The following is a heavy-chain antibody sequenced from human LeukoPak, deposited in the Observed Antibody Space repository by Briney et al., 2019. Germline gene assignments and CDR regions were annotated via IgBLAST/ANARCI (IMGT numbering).Heavy chain of an antibody. J-gene: IGHJ4*02. D-gene: IGHD1-26*01. CDR3: ARDEKIVGASGQDY. Sequence: PGGSLRLSCAASGFTFGSYWMHWVRQAPGKGLVWVSRINTDGGDTIYADSVKGRFTISRDNAKNTLFLQMNSLRAEDTAVYYCARDEKIVGASGQDYWGQGTLVTVSP. CDR2: INTDGGDT. CDR1: GFTFGSYW. V-gene: IGHV3-74*01.